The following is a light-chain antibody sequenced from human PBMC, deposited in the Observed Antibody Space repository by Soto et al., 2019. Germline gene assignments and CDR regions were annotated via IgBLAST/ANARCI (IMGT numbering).Light chain of an antibody. CDR2: EGN. V-gene: IGLV2-23*01. CDR3: CSFATSGTWV. J-gene: IGLJ3*02. Sequence: QSVLTQPASVSGSPGQSITISCTGTSSDVGSYNLVSWYQQHPGKAPKLMISEGNKRPSGISNRFSGSKSGNTASLTISGPQAEDEADYYCCSFATSGTWVFGGGTKLTVL. CDR1: SSDVGSYNL.